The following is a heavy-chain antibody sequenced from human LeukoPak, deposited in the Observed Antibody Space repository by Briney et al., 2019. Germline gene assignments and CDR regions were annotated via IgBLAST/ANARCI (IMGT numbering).Heavy chain of an antibody. Sequence: GESLKISCKGSGYSFTSYWIGWVRQMPGKGLEWMGIIYPGDSDTRYSPSFQGQVTISADKSISTAYLQWSSLKASDTAMYYCARSGWFGEFNYYMDVWGKGTTVTVSS. D-gene: IGHD3-10*01. CDR1: GYSFTSYW. V-gene: IGHV5-51*01. CDR2: IYPGDSDT. CDR3: ARSGWFGEFNYYMDV. J-gene: IGHJ6*03.